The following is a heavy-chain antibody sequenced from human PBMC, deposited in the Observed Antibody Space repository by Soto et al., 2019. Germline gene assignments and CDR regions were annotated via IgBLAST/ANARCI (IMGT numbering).Heavy chain of an antibody. J-gene: IGHJ6*02. CDR2: IYSGGST. CDR3: ARVRIPTGMAV. Sequence: EVQLVESGGGLVQPGGSLRLSCAASGFTVSSNYMSWVRQAPGKGLEWVTVIYSGGSTYYADSVEGRFTISRDNSKNTLYLKMNSLRAEDTAVYYCARVRIPTGMAVWGQGTTVTVSS. V-gene: IGHV3-66*01. CDR1: GFTVSSNY. D-gene: IGHD3-10*01.